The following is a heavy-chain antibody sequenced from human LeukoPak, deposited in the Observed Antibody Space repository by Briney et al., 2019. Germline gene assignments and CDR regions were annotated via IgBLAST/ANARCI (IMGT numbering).Heavy chain of an antibody. CDR1: GGSISSSSYY. CDR2: IYYSGST. D-gene: IGHD3-22*01. V-gene: IGHV4-39*01. Sequence: PSETLSLTCTVSGGSISSSSYYWGWIRQPPGKGLEWIGSIYYSGSTYYNPSLKSRVTISVDTSKNQFSLKLSSVTAADTAVYYCVFRSGYYQPMDVWGKGTTVTVSS. CDR3: VFRSGYYQPMDV. J-gene: IGHJ6*03.